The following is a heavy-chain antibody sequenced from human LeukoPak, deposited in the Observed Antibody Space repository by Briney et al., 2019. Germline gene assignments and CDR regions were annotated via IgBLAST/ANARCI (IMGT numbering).Heavy chain of an antibody. J-gene: IGHJ6*04. CDR2: ISSSGSTI. D-gene: IGHD3-10*02. CDR3: AELGITMIGGV. Sequence: PGGSLRLSCVASGFTFRNYWMNWVRQAPGKGLEWVSYISSSGSTIYYADSVKGRFTISRDNAKNSLYLQMNSLRAEDTAVYYCAELGITMIGGVWGKGTTVTISS. V-gene: IGHV3-48*04. CDR1: GFTFRNYW.